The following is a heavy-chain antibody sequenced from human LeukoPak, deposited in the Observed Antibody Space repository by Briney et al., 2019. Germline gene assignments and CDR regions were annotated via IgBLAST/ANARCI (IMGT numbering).Heavy chain of an antibody. D-gene: IGHD6-6*01. J-gene: IGHJ6*03. CDR2: IYYSGST. CDR3: AREPRSIAARRHYYYYMDV. CDR1: GGSISSSSYY. V-gene: IGHV4-39*07. Sequence: SETLSLTYTVSGGSISSSSYYWGWIRQPPGKGLEWIGSIYYSGSTYYNPSLKSRVTISVDTSKNQFSLKLSSVTAADTAVYYCAREPRSIAARRHYYYYMDVWGKGTTVTVSS.